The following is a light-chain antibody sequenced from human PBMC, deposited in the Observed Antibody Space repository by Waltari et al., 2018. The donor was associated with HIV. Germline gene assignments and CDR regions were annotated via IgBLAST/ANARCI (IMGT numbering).Light chain of an antibody. CDR2: DNN. CDR1: RSNTGNNY. V-gene: IGLV1-51*01. Sequence: QSVLTQPPSVSAAPGQKVTISCSGSRSNTGNNYVSWYQQLPGTAPKRLIYDNNQRPSGIPDRYSGSKSGTSATLGITGLQTGDEADYYCGTWDSSLSARVFGGGTKVTVL. CDR3: GTWDSSLSARV. J-gene: IGLJ3*02.